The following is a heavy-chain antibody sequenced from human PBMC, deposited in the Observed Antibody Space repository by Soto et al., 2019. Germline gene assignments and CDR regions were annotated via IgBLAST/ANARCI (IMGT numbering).Heavy chain of an antibody. CDR1: GGTFSSYT. V-gene: IGHV1-69*02. CDR2: IIPILGIA. CDR3: ARVGAPNYDILTGYFQYYFDY. J-gene: IGHJ4*02. D-gene: IGHD3-9*01. Sequence: SVKVSCKASGGTFSSYTISWVRQAPGQGLEWMGRIIPILGIANYAQKFQGRVTITEDKSTSTAYMEMSSLRSEDTAVYYCARVGAPNYDILTGYFQYYFDYWGQGTLVTVSS.